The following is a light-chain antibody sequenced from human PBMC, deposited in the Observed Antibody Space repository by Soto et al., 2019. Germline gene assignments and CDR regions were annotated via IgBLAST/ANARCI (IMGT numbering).Light chain of an antibody. Sequence: VIWMTQSPSLLSASTGDRVTISCRMSQGIRSYLAWYQQKPGKAPELLIYAASTLQSGVTSRFSGSGSGTDFTLTISCLQSEDFATYYCQQYYSFPRTFGHGTKVEIK. CDR2: AAS. V-gene: IGKV1D-8*03. CDR3: QQYYSFPRT. J-gene: IGKJ1*01. CDR1: QGIRSY.